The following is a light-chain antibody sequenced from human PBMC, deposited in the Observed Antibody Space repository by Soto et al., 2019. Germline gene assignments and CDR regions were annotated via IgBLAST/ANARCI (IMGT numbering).Light chain of an antibody. Sequence: EILLTQSPATLAVSPGEGATLSCRASQSVRDNLAWYQQKPGQAPRLLIYRASTRATGVPARFSGSGSGTEFTLTISSLQSEDVSVYYCQQYSNWPWTFGQGTKVEIK. CDR3: QQYSNWPWT. V-gene: IGKV3-15*01. J-gene: IGKJ1*01. CDR1: QSVRDN. CDR2: RAS.